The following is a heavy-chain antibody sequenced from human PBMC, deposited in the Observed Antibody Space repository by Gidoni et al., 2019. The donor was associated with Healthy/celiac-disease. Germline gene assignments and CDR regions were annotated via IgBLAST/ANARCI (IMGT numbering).Heavy chain of an antibody. Sequence: QVQLVQSGAEVKKPGASVKVSCKASGYTLTGYYMHWVRQAPGQGLEWMGWINPNSGATNYAQKVQGRVTMTRDTSISSGYMELSRLRSDDTAVYYCARAVGATVKDYWGQGTLVIVSS. D-gene: IGHD1-26*01. V-gene: IGHV1-2*02. CDR2: INPNSGAT. CDR3: ARAVGATVKDY. J-gene: IGHJ4*02. CDR1: GYTLTGYY.